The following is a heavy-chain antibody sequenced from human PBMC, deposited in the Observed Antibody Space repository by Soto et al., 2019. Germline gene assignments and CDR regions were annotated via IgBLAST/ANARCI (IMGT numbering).Heavy chain of an antibody. CDR2: IWYDGSNK. D-gene: IGHD4-17*01. V-gene: IGHV3-33*06. J-gene: IGHJ6*03. Sequence: PGGSLRLSCAASGFTFSSYGMHWVRQAPGKGLEWEAVIWYDGSNKYYADSVKGRFTISRDNSKNTLYLQMNSLRAEDTAVYYCAKDYGDYPNYYYYYYMDVWGKGTTVTVSS. CDR3: AKDYGDYPNYYYYYYMDV. CDR1: GFTFSSYG.